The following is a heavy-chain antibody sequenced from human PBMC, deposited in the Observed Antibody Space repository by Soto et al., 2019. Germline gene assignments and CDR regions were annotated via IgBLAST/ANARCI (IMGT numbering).Heavy chain of an antibody. CDR3: ARQLPVGATSWFDP. CDR2: LYYGGST. V-gene: IGHV4-39*01. CDR1: GGSINSDDSF. D-gene: IGHD1-26*01. J-gene: IGHJ5*02. Sequence: SETRSLTCSVSGGSINSDDSFWGWVRQSPGKGLEWIGSLYYGGSTFYNPSLKSRVTISLDTSKNQFSLRLTSVTAADTAMYYCARQLPVGATSWFDPWGQGTLVTVSS.